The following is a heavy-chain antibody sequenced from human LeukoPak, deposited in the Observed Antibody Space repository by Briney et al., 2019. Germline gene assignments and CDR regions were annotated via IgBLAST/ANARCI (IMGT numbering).Heavy chain of an antibody. CDR1: GYTLTELS. CDR2: FDPEDGET. CDR3: ATNYYGSGSYYNALFDY. V-gene: IGHV1-24*01. J-gene: IGHJ4*02. Sequence: ASVKVSCKVSGYTLTELSMHWVRQAPGKGLEWMGGFDPEDGETIYAQKFQGRVTMTEDTSTDTAYMELSSLRSEDTAVYYCATNYYGSGSYYNALFDYWGQGTLVTVSS. D-gene: IGHD3-10*01.